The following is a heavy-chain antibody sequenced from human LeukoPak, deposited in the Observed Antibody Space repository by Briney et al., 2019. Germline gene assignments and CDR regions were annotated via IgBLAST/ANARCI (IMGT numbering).Heavy chain of an antibody. V-gene: IGHV3-49*04. J-gene: IGHJ4*02. D-gene: IGHD5-24*01. CDR3: DNKGY. CDR2: IRTKAYGGTA. Sequence: PGRSRRLSCTTAGFIFGEEVVSWVRQAPGKGLEWVSFIRTKAYGGTAEYAASVKGRFTMSRDDSKSIAYLEMTSLKTEDTAVYYCDNKGYWGQGTLVTVSS. CDR1: GFIFGEEV.